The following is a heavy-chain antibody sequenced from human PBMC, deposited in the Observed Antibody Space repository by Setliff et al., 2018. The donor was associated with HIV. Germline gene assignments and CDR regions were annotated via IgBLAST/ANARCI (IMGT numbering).Heavy chain of an antibody. D-gene: IGHD3-3*01. CDR1: GFTFSDYW. Sequence: PGGSLRLSCAASGFTFSDYWMTWVRQAPGKGLEWVATINEDGNKKYHGASVWGRLTISRDNAKKSLYLHMNNLRAEDTAIYYCASYLFGVDDLDVWGKGTTVTVSS. CDR3: ASYLFGVDDLDV. CDR2: INEDGNKK. J-gene: IGHJ6*04. V-gene: IGHV3-7*01.